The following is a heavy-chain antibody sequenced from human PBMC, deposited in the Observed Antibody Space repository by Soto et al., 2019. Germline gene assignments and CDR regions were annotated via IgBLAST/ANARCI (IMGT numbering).Heavy chain of an antibody. J-gene: IGHJ4*02. V-gene: IGHV3-23*01. CDR3: VQDLCNDRDDS. CDR1: GFTFSSYA. D-gene: IGHD1-1*01. Sequence: EVHLLESGGDLVQPGGSLTLSCVASGFTFSSYAMRWVRQAPERGLEWVATVTGGRGPTYYADSVKGRFTISRDNSKNKLYLRMSGLRADDTGMYYCVQDLCNDRDDSWGQGSLVTVSS. CDR2: VTGGRGPT.